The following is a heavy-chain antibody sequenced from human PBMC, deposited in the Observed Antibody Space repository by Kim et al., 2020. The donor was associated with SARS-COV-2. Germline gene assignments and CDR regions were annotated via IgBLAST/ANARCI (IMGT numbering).Heavy chain of an antibody. Sequence: ASVKVSCKGSGFTFKNYGFSWVRQAPGQRPEWLGWISAYKGHAKYAQNFQGRVSMTTETSTSTLYMELRGLTSADTAVYYCARDRGFFGDNWADAFHIWGQGTMVTVSA. V-gene: IGHV1-18*01. CDR1: GFTFKNYG. CDR2: ISAYKGHA. CDR3: ARDRGFFGDNWADAFHI. J-gene: IGHJ3*02. D-gene: IGHD1-1*01.